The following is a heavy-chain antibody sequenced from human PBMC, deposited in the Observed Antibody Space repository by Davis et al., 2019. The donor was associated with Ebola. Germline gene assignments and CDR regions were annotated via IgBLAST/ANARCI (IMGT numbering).Heavy chain of an antibody. J-gene: IGHJ3*01. V-gene: IGHV1-2*02. CDR2: INPNSGGT. D-gene: IGHD1-26*01. CDR1: GYTFTGYY. Sequence: ASVKVSCKASGYTFTGYYIHWVRQAPGQGLEWLGWINPNSGGTTYARKFQGRVTMTRDTSISTAYMDLSRVPSDDTAVYFCARESDAVGASTTDDAFDVWGRGTMVTVSS. CDR3: ARESDAVGASTTDDAFDV.